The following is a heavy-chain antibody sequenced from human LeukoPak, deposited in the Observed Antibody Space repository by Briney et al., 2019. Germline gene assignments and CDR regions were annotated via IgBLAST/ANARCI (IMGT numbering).Heavy chain of an antibody. CDR2: INGDGDTT. J-gene: IGHJ6*02. D-gene: IGHD1-1*01. CDR1: GFTFTSYW. CDR3: AKDVGWNDFYYYYYGMDV. Sequence: QPGGSLRLSCAASGFTFTSYWMHWVRQVPGKGLVWVARINGDGDTTTYADSVKGRFTISRDNAENTVYLQMKSLRAEDTAVYYCAKDVGWNDFYYYYYGMDVWGQGTTVTVSS. V-gene: IGHV3-74*01.